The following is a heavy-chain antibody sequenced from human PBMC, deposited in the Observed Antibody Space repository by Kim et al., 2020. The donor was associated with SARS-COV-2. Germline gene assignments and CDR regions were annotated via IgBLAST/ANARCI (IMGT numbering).Heavy chain of an antibody. V-gene: IGHV3-43*01. Sequence: VKGRFTISRDNSKNSLYLQMNSLRTEDTALYYCAKGGVDIVATIGASRHYWGQGTLVTVSS. D-gene: IGHD5-12*01. CDR3: AKGGVDIVATIGASRHY. J-gene: IGHJ4*02.